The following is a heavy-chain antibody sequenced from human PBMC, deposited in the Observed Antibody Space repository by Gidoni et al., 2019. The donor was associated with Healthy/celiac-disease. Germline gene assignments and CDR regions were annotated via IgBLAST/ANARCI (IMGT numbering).Heavy chain of an antibody. CDR2: ISYDGSNK. CDR3: ARGDPFNVLLWFGELFDY. V-gene: IGHV3-30-3*01. CDR1: GFTFSSYA. Sequence: QVQLVESGGGVVQPGRSLRLSCAASGFTFSSYAMHWVRQAPGKGLEWVAVISYDGSNKYYAESVKGRFTISRDNSKNTLYLQRNSLRAEDTAVYYCARGDPFNVLLWFGELFDYWGQGTLVTVSS. J-gene: IGHJ4*02. D-gene: IGHD3-10*01.